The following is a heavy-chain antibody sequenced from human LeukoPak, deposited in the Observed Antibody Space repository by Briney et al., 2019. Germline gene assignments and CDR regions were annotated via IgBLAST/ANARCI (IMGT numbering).Heavy chain of an antibody. CDR2: VSYDGSNK. J-gene: IGHJ4*02. CDR1: GFTFSSYA. Sequence: GGSLRLSCAASGFTFSSYAMHWVRQAPGKGLEWVAAVSYDGSNKYYADSVRGRLTISRDNSKNTLYLQMNSLRAVDTAVYYCARAGRADGDYHYFDYWGQGTLVTVSS. D-gene: IGHD4-17*01. CDR3: ARAGRADGDYHYFDY. V-gene: IGHV3-30-3*01.